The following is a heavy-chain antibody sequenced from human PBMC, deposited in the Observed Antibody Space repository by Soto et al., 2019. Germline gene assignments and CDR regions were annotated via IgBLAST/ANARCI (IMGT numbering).Heavy chain of an antibody. J-gene: IGHJ4*02. D-gene: IGHD3-10*01. CDR2: IWYDGSNK. CDR3: LAGRSFGDY. Sequence: QVQVVESGGGVVQPGRSLRLSCAASGFTFSNYGMHWVRQAPGKGLEWVAGIWYDGSNKDYADSVKGRFTISRDNSKNTLYLQMNSLRAEDTAVYYCLAGRSFGDYWGQGALVTVSS. V-gene: IGHV3-33*01. CDR1: GFTFSNYG.